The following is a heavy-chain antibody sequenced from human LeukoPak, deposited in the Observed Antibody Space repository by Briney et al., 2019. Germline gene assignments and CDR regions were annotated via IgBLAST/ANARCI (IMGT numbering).Heavy chain of an antibody. V-gene: IGHV1-3*01. D-gene: IGHD2-2*01. CDR2: INAGNGDR. CDR3: ARASIAVVPPAINWFDP. CDR1: GYTFTSYA. J-gene: IGHJ5*02. Sequence: ASVKVSCKASGYTFTSYAIHWVRQAPGQGLDWMGWINAGNGDRKYSLKFQGRVTFTRDTSASTAYMELSSLRSDDTALYYCARASIAVVPPAINWFDPWGQGTLVTVSS.